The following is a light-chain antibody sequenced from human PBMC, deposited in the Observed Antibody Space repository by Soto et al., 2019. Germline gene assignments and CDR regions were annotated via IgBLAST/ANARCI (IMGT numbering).Light chain of an antibody. Sequence: IQMTQSPSSLSASVGDRVTITCRASQSISNSLNWYQQKSGKAPKLLIYAASNLQSGVPSRFSCSGSGTDFTLTISSLQPEDFATYYCQHRATFGGGTKVEIK. CDR2: AAS. CDR3: QHRAT. CDR1: QSISNS. V-gene: IGKV1-39*01. J-gene: IGKJ4*01.